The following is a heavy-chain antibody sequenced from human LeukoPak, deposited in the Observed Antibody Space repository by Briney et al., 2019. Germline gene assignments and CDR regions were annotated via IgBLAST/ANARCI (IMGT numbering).Heavy chain of an antibody. CDR1: GYSFTSYW. CDR2: IYPGDSDT. CDR3: ARHKTPLPILTGPNWFDP. J-gene: IGHJ5*02. Sequence: GESLLISCKGSGYSFTSYWIGWVGQMPGKGLEWMGIIYPGDSDTRYSPSFQGQVTISADKSISTAYLQWSSLKASDTAMYYCARHKTPLPILTGPNWFDPWGQGTLVTVSS. D-gene: IGHD3-9*01. V-gene: IGHV5-51*01.